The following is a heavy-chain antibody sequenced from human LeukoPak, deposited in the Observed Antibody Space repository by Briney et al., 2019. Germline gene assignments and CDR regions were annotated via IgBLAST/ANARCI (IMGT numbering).Heavy chain of an antibody. J-gene: IGHJ4*02. CDR1: GFTISNYW. CDR2: MKQDGSAE. V-gene: IGHV3-7*01. CDR3: ARDLFDY. Sequence: PGGSLRLSCAVSGFTISNYWMSWVRQAPGKGLEWVATMKQDGSAEFYVDSVKGRFTISRDSAKNSLYLQMNSLRDDDTAVYYCARDLFDYWGQGTLVTVSS.